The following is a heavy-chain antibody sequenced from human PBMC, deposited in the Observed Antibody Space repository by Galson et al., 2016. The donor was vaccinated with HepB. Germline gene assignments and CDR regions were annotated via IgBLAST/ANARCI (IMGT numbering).Heavy chain of an antibody. CDR3: AVAYSNYWPLGY. CDR2: ILFDGSKK. V-gene: IGHV3-30*04. J-gene: IGHJ4*02. CDR1: GFTFGSYA. D-gene: IGHD2-21*01. Sequence: SLRLSCAASGFTFGSYAMHWVRQAPGKGLEWVAFILFDGSKKDYADSVKGRFTISRDNSKNTLSVQMNSLRAEDTAVYYCAVAYSNYWPLGYWGQGTLVTVSS.